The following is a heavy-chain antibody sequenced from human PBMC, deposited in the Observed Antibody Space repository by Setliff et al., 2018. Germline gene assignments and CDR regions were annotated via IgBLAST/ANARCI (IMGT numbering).Heavy chain of an antibody. CDR2: IYYSGDT. Sequence: PSETLSLTCTVSGGSISSSSYYWGWIRQPPGKGLEWIGSIYYSGDTYYNPSLKSRVTMSVDTSRNQFSLKLSSVTAADTALYYCARHVGIRGRGYNYYYYYMDVWGKGTTVTVSS. V-gene: IGHV4-39*01. CDR1: GGSISSSSYY. CDR3: ARHVGIRGRGYNYYYYYMDV. J-gene: IGHJ6*03. D-gene: IGHD3-10*01.